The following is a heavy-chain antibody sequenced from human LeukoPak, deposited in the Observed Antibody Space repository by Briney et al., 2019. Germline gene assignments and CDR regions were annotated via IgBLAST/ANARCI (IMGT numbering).Heavy chain of an antibody. Sequence: SVKVSCKASGYTFTSYDINGVRQAPGQGLEWMGWMNSNSGNTGYAQKFQGRVTMTRNPSMSTAYMELSSLRSEAKAVYYCARGITMVRGVKKGWFDPWGQGTLVTVSS. CDR1: GYTFTSYD. CDR3: ARGITMVRGVKKGWFDP. CDR2: MNSNSGNT. J-gene: IGHJ5*02. V-gene: IGHV1-8*01. D-gene: IGHD3-10*01.